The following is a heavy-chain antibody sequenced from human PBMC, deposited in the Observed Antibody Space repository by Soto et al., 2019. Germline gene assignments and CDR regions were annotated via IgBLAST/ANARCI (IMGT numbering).Heavy chain of an antibody. CDR3: ARGRIWFDY. Sequence: EVQLVESGGGLVQPGRSLRLSCAASGFTFDDHAMHWVRLAPGRGLEWVSGISWDSGTTGYAESVKGRFTISRDNPKNTLFLQMNSLRAEDTAVYYCARGRIWFDYWGQGTLVTVSS. CDR2: ISWDSGTT. CDR1: GFTFDDHA. V-gene: IGHV3-9*01. D-gene: IGHD3-16*01. J-gene: IGHJ4*02.